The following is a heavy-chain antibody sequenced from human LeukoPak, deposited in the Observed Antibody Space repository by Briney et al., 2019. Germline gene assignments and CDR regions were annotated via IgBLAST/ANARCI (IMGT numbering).Heavy chain of an antibody. D-gene: IGHD3-9*01. J-gene: IGHJ4*02. CDR1: GYTFTSYY. V-gene: IGHV1-46*01. CDR3: AREVNDILTGLDY. Sequence: ALVKVSCKASGYTFTSYYMYWVRQAPGQGLEWMGIINPSGGSTSYAQKFQGRVTMTRDTSTSTVYMELSSLRSEDTAVYYCAREVNDILTGLDYWGQGTLVTVSS. CDR2: INPSGGST.